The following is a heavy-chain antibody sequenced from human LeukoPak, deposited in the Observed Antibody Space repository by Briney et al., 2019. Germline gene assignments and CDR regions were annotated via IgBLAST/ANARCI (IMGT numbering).Heavy chain of an antibody. Sequence: SETLSLTCTVSGGSISSGGYYWSWIRQHPGKGLEWIGYIYYSGSTYYNPSLKSRVTISVDTSKNQFSLKLRSVTAADTAVYYCARALDSNYDSSGCPLYYFDYWGQGTLVTVSS. CDR2: IYYSGST. D-gene: IGHD3-22*01. J-gene: IGHJ4*02. V-gene: IGHV4-31*03. CDR1: GGSISSGGYY. CDR3: ARALDSNYDSSGCPLYYFDY.